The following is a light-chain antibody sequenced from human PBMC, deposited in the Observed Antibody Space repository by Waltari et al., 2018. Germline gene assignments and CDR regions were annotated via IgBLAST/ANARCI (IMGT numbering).Light chain of an antibody. J-gene: IGLJ3*02. CDR1: SLRSSY. CDR3: NSRDSRGNHWV. Sequence: SSELTQDPAVSVALGQTVRITCQGDSLRSSYASWYQPKPGQAPVLGIYGKNNRPSGIPDRFSGSSSGNTASLTITGAQAEDEADYYCNSRDSRGNHWVFGGGTKLTVL. V-gene: IGLV3-19*01. CDR2: GKN.